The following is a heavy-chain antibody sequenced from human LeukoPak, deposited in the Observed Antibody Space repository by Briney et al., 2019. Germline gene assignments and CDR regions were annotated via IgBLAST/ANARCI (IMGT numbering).Heavy chain of an antibody. Sequence: GGSLRLSCAASGFIFSSYGMHWVRQPPGKGLEWVPFIRSDGSDKYYAASVKGRFAISRDNSKNTLWLQMNSLRAEDTAVYYCAKHDSSSDFWGRGTLVTVSS. D-gene: IGHD3-22*01. CDR3: AKHDSSSDF. J-gene: IGHJ4*02. CDR2: IRSDGSDK. CDR1: GFIFSSYG. V-gene: IGHV3-30*02.